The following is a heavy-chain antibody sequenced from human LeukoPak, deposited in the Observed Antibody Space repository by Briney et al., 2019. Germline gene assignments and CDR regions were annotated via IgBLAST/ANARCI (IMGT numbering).Heavy chain of an antibody. J-gene: IGHJ6*04. V-gene: IGHV3-11*06. Sequence: PGGSLRLSCAASGFTFSDYYMSWIRQAPGKGLEWVSYISSSSSYTNYADSVKGRFTISRDNAKNSLYLQMNSLRAEDTAVYYCARDRSSGWLGDYYYGMDVWSKGTTVTVSS. CDR1: GFTFSDYY. D-gene: IGHD6-19*01. CDR3: ARDRSSGWLGDYYYGMDV. CDR2: ISSSSSYT.